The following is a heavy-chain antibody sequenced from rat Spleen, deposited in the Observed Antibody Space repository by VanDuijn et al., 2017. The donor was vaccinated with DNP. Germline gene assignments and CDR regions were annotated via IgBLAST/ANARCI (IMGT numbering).Heavy chain of an antibody. D-gene: IGHD1-10*01. CDR1: GFTFSNYG. Sequence: EVQLVESGGGLVQPGRSLKLSCAASGFTFSNYGMHWIRQAPTKGLEWVASISPSGGSTYYRDSVKCRFTISRDNAKSTLYLQMDSLRSEDTATYYCATGEVTTTGDWGQGVMVTVSS. CDR3: ATGEVTTTGD. CDR2: ISPSGGST. J-gene: IGHJ2*01. V-gene: IGHV5-19*01.